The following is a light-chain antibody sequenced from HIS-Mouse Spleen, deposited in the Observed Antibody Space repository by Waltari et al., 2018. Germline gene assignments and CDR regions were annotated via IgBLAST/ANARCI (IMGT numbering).Light chain of an antibody. Sequence: EIVMTQSPATLSVSPGERSTLPCRASQSVSSNLPWYQQEPGQAPRLLIYGASTRATGIPARFSGSGSGTEFTLTISSMQSEDFAVYYCQQYNNWPPWTFGQGTKVEIK. CDR1: QSVSSN. CDR3: QQYNNWPPWT. V-gene: IGKV3-15*01. J-gene: IGKJ1*01. CDR2: GAS.